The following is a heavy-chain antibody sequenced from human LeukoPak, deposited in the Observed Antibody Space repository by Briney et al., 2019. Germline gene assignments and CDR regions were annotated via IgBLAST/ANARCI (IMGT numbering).Heavy chain of an antibody. Sequence: GGSLRLSCVASGFSFSINAMIWVRQAPGKGLEWVSGISGIGDTLFYSDPVKGRFTISRDDSKNTVYLQMNSLRVEDSAVYYCAKKNGGGWPTIFFDYWGQGILVTVSS. J-gene: IGHJ4*02. CDR2: ISGIGDTL. CDR1: GFSFSINA. D-gene: IGHD6-19*01. V-gene: IGHV3-23*01. CDR3: AKKNGGGWPTIFFDY.